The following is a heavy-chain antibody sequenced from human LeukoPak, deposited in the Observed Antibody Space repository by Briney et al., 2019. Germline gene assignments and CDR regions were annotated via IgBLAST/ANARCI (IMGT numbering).Heavy chain of an antibody. Sequence: PGGSLRLSCAASGFTFSSYGMHWVRQAPGKGLEWVAVIWYDGSNKYYADSVKGRFTISRDNSKNTLYLQMNSLRAEDTAVYYCARDWCSSTSCYDPDDDAFDIWGQGTMVTVSS. CDR3: ARDWCSSTSCYDPDDDAFDI. D-gene: IGHD2-2*01. CDR2: IWYDGSNK. CDR1: GFTFSSYG. J-gene: IGHJ3*02. V-gene: IGHV3-33*01.